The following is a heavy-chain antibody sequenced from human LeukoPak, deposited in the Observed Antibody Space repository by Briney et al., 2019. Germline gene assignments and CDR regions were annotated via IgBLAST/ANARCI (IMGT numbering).Heavy chain of an antibody. D-gene: IGHD2-8*02. J-gene: IGHJ5*02. Sequence: ASVKLSCKASGYTFTTHFMNWVRQAPGQRLEWMAIINPADGTRTYAQKFQDRVTLTRDTSTATVYMVLSSLRSDDTAVYYCARGAGDVFHERRILDRWGQGTLVTVSS. V-gene: IGHV1-46*01. CDR1: GYTFTTHF. CDR3: ARGAGDVFHERRILDR. CDR2: INPADGTR.